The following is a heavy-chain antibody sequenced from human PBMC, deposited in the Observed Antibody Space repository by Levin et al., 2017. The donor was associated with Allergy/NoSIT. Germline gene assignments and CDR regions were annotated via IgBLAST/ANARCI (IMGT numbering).Heavy chain of an antibody. CDR1: NFTFSDYY. D-gene: IGHD3-16*02. CDR3: ARRGLDELSSRDWYLDL. V-gene: IGHV3-11*01. Sequence: PGGSLRLSCAASNFTFSDYYMSWVRQAPGKGLEWVSSISHSRRDKYYYADSVKGRFTISRDSAKNSLYLQMNSLRAEDTAVYYCARRGLDELSSRDWYLDLWGRGTLVAVSS. CDR2: ISHSRRDK. J-gene: IGHJ2*01.